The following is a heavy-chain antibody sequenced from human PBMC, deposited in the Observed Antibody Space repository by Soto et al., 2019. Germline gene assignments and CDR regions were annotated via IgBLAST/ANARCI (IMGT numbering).Heavy chain of an antibody. V-gene: IGHV4-59*01. D-gene: IGHD2-2*01. CDR3: ARASTSYAVDFDY. J-gene: IGHJ4*02. CDR1: GGSISSYY. Sequence: SETLSLTCTVSGGSISSYYLSWSRQPPGRGLEWIVYIYYTGNTNYNPSLKSRVTISVDTSKNQFSLKLTSLTAADTAVYNCARASTSYAVDFDYWGQGTLVTVSS. CDR2: IYYTGNT.